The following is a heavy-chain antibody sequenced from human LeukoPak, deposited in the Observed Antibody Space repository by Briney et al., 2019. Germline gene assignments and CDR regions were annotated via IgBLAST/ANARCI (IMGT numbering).Heavy chain of an antibody. D-gene: IGHD1-14*01. CDR3: ARGQTRFDP. Sequence: SETLSLTRTVSGGSISSGSYYWSWIRQPPGKGLEWIGFLYFGGSTNYNPSLKSRVTISVDTSKSQFSLKLSSVTAADTAVYYCARGQTRFDPWGQGTLVTVSS. CDR2: LYFGGST. V-gene: IGHV4-61*01. CDR1: GGSISSGSYY. J-gene: IGHJ5*02.